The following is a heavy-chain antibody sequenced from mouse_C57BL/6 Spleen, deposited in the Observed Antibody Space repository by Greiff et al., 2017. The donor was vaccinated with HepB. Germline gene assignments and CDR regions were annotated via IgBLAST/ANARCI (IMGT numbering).Heavy chain of an antibody. D-gene: IGHD2-1*01. CDR1: GYSITSGYY. V-gene: IGHV3-6*01. Sequence: EVQLQESGPGLVKPSQSLSLTCSVTGYSITSGYYWNWIRQFPGNKLEWMGYISYDGSNNYNPSLKNRISITRDTSKNQFFLKLNSVTTEDTATYYCARDGCYGNLFAYWGQGTLVTVSA. CDR2: ISYDGSN. CDR3: ARDGCYGNLFAY. J-gene: IGHJ3*01.